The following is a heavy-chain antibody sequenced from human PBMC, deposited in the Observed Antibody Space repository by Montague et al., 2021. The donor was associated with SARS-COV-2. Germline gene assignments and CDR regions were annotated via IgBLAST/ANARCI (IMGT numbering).Heavy chain of an antibody. CDR2: TYYSGST. CDR1: GGSISSSSYY. V-gene: IGHV4-39*07. J-gene: IGHJ6*02. D-gene: IGHD6-13*01. CDR3: ARVGRQQLVRLSGMDV. Sequence: SDTLSLTCTVSGGSISSSSYYWGWIRQPPGKGLEWIGSTYYSGSTYYNPSLKSRVTISVDTSKNQFSLKLSSVTAADTAVYYCARVGRQQLVRLSGMDVWGQGTTVTVSS.